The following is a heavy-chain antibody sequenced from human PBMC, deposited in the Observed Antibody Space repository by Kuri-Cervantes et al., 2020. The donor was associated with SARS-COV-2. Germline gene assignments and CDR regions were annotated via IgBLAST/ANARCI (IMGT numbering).Heavy chain of an antibody. CDR3: ARAVDYMNAFDI. Sequence: SVKVSCKASGYTFTSYDINWVRQATGQGLEWMGGIIPIFGTANYAQKFQGRVTITADKSTSTAYMELSSLRSEDTAVYYCARAVDYMNAFDIWGQGTMVTVSS. CDR1: GYTFTSYD. V-gene: IGHV1-69*06. D-gene: IGHD4-11*01. CDR2: IIPIFGTA. J-gene: IGHJ3*02.